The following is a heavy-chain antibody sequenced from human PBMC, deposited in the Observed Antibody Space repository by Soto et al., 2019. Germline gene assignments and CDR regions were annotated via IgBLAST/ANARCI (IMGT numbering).Heavy chain of an antibody. CDR1: GYSFTNSW. CDR3: ATHHSYSFGTSDYHYGFDY. J-gene: IGHJ4*01. Sequence: GETLKISCKGSGYSFTNSWIAWVRQMPGKGLEWMGIIFPGDSDTRYSPSFQGQVTISADKSISTAYLQWSSLKASDTAMYYCATHHSYSFGTSDYHYGFDYWGHGTLVTVS. CDR2: IFPGDSDT. V-gene: IGHV5-51*01. D-gene: IGHD3-22*01.